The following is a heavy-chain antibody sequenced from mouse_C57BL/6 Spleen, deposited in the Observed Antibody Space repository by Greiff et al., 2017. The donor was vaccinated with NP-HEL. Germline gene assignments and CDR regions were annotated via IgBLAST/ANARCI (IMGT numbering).Heavy chain of an antibody. CDR3: TMEVYYYGSRYFDV. V-gene: IGHV5-9-1*02. J-gene: IGHJ1*03. CDR1: GFTFSSYA. Sequence: EVQGVESGAGLVKPGGSLKLSCAASGFTFSSYAMSWVRQTPEKRLEWVAYISSGGDYIHYEDNVKGRFTISRDNARNTLYLQMSRLKSEDTAMYYCTMEVYYYGSRYFDVWGTGTTVTVSS. CDR2: ISSGGDYI. D-gene: IGHD1-1*01.